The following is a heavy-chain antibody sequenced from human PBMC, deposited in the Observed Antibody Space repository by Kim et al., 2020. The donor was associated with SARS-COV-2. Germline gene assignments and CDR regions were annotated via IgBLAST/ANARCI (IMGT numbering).Heavy chain of an antibody. CDR2: INPNSGGT. D-gene: IGHD5-18*01. V-gene: IGHV1-2*02. Sequence: ASVKVSCKASGYTFTGYYMHWVRQAPGQGLEWMGWINPNSGGTNYAQKFQGRVTMTRDTSISTAYMELSRLRSDDTAVYYCARAWAAIYYGMDVWGQGTTVTVSS. CDR3: ARAWAAIYYGMDV. CDR1: GYTFTGYY. J-gene: IGHJ6*02.